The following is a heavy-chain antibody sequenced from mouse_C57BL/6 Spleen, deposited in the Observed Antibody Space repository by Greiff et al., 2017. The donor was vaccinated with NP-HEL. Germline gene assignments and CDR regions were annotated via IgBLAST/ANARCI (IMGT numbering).Heavy chain of an antibody. Sequence: EVNLVESGGGLVKPGGSLKLSCAASGFTFSSYTMSWVRQTPEKRLEWVATISGGGGNTYYPDSVKGRFTISRDNAKNTLYLQMSSLRSEDTALYYCARPFTTVVAKPFAYWGQGTLVTVSA. V-gene: IGHV5-9*01. CDR3: ARPFTTVVAKPFAY. J-gene: IGHJ3*01. CDR2: ISGGGGNT. CDR1: GFTFSSYT. D-gene: IGHD1-1*01.